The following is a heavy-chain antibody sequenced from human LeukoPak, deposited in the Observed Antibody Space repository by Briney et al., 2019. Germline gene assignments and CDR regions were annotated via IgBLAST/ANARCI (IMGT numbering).Heavy chain of an antibody. Sequence: SETLSLTCTVSGGSISSSSYYWGWIRQPPGKGLEWIGSIYYSGSTYYNPSLKSRVTISVDTSKNQYSLKLSSVTAADTAVYYCATIYYYYYMDVWGKGTTVTISS. CDR3: ATIYYYYYMDV. V-gene: IGHV4-39*01. CDR2: IYYSGST. CDR1: GGSISSSSYY. J-gene: IGHJ6*03.